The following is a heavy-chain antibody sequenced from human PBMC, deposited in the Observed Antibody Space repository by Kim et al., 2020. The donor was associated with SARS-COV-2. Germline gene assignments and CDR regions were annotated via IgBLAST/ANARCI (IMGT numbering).Heavy chain of an antibody. CDR3: ARGLRYYDSSGYYNWFDP. D-gene: IGHD3-22*01. CDR1: GFTFSSYA. V-gene: IGHV3-30*04. Sequence: GGSLRLSCAASGFTFSSYAMHWVRQAPGKGLEWVAVISYDGSNKYYADSVKGRFTISRDNSKNTLYLQMNSLRAEDTAVYYCARGLRYYDSSGYYNWFDPWGQGTLVTVSS. J-gene: IGHJ5*02. CDR2: ISYDGSNK.